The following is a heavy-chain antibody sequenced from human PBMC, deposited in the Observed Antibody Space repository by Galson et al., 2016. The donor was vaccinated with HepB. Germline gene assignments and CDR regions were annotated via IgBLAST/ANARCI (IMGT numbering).Heavy chain of an antibody. CDR2: IYDNGRS. V-gene: IGHV4-30-2*01. D-gene: IGHD2-21*02. CDR3: ARGVTN. Sequence: TLSLTCVVSGGSVGGGGYAWNWIRQAPGKGLEWIGYIYDNGRSLYNPSLESRVAISLDRSKSQFSLQLRSVTAADTAVYFCARGVTNWGQGTQVIVSS. CDR1: GGSVGGGGYA. J-gene: IGHJ4*02.